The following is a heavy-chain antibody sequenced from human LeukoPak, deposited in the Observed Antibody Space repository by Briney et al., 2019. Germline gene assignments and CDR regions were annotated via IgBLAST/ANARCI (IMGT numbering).Heavy chain of an antibody. CDR3: ARNPMIDYYDSYFDY. D-gene: IGHD3-22*01. CDR1: GFTFSHYG. CDR2: IYSGGST. V-gene: IGHV3-66*01. J-gene: IGHJ4*02. Sequence: GGSLRLSCAASGFTFSHYGMHWVRQAPGKGLEWVSVIYSGGSTYYADSVKGRFTISRDNSKNTLYLQMNSLRAEDTAVYYCARNPMIDYYDSYFDYWGQGTLVTVSS.